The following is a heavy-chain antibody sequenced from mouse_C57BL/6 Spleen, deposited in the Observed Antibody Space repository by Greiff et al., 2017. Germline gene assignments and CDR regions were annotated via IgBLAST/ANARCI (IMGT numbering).Heavy chain of an antibody. CDR1: GFTFSDYY. CDR2: ISNGGGST. CDR3: ARQVIYYGYDGYGDY. Sequence: EVKVVESGGGLVQPGGSLKLSCAASGFTFSDYYMYWVRQTPEKRLEWVAYISNGGGSTDYPDTIKGRFTISRDNAKNTLYLQMGRLKSEDTAMYYCARQVIYYGYDGYGDYWGQGTTLTVSS. J-gene: IGHJ2*01. D-gene: IGHD2-2*01. V-gene: IGHV5-12*01.